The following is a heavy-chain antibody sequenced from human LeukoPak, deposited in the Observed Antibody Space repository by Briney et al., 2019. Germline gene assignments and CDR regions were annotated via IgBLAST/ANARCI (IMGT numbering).Heavy chain of an antibody. CDR1: GGSFSRYV. Sequence: GASVKVSCKASGGSFSRYVISWGRQAPGQGLEWMLGIFVLFGTPNYGQNFQARVTITADESTTTAYLDLSSLRSEDTAVYYCATIVVEQLVALHRGPPAYYYYMDVWGKGTTVTVSS. J-gene: IGHJ6*03. V-gene: IGHV1-69*13. D-gene: IGHD6-6*01. CDR2: IFVLFGTP. CDR3: ATIVVEQLVALHRGPPAYYYYMDV.